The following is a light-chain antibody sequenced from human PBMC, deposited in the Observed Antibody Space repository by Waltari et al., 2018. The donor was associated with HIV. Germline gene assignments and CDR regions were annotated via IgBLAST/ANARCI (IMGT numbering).Light chain of an antibody. J-gene: IGLJ3*02. CDR2: KDT. CDR3: QSGGSSGSWV. V-gene: IGLV3-25*03. CDR1: ALANHY. Sequence: SNELTQSPSVSVSPGQTARITCSGDALANHYTYWFQQKPGQAPVLVIYKDTERPSGIPERFSGSRSGTTVKLTISGVQAEDEADYYCQSGGSSGSWVFGGWTKLTVL.